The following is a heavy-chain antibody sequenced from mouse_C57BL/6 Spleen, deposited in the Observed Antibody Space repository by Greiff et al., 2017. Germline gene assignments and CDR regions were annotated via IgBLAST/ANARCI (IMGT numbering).Heavy chain of an antibody. J-gene: IGHJ4*01. Sequence: EVQVVESGGGLVKPGGSLKLSCAASGFTFSSYAMSWVRQTPEKRLEWVATISDGGSYTYYPANVKGRFTISRDNAKNNLYLQMSHLKSEDTAMYYCAREGAYYSNYLYAMDYWGQGTSVTVSS. CDR3: AREGAYYSNYLYAMDY. V-gene: IGHV5-4*01. CDR1: GFTFSSYA. CDR2: ISDGGSYT. D-gene: IGHD2-5*01.